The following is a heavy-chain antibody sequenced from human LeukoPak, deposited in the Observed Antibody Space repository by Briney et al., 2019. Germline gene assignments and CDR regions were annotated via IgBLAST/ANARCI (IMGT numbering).Heavy chain of an antibody. CDR1: GFTFSDYA. CDR3: ARDRFMVRGVMVGTFDL. J-gene: IGHJ3*01. V-gene: IGHV3-33*01. Sequence: PGQSLRLSCAASGFTFSDYAMHWVRQAPGKGLEWVAVIGHDGSNKYDADSVKGRFTISRDNSKNMMYLQMNSLRAEDTAVYYRARDRFMVRGVMVGTFDLWGQGTMVTVSS. D-gene: IGHD3-10*01. CDR2: IGHDGSNK.